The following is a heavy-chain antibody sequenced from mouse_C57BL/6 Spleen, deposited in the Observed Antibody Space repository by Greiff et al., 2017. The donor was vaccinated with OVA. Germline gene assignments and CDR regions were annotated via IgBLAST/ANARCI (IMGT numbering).Heavy chain of an antibody. CDR3: TRRGGNYRENYAMDY. CDR1: GYTFTDYE. J-gene: IGHJ4*01. Sequence: QVQLQQSGAELVRPGASVTLSCKASGYTFTDYEMHWVKQTPVHGLEWIGAIDPETGGTAYNQKFKGKAILTADKSSSTAYMELRSRTSDDSAVYYCTRRGGNYRENYAMDYWGQGTSVTVSS. CDR2: IDPETGGT. D-gene: IGHD2-1*01. V-gene: IGHV1-15*01.